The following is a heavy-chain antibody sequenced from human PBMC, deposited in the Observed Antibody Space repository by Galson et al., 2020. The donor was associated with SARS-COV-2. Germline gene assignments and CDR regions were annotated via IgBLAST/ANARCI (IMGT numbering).Heavy chain of an antibody. V-gene: IGHV4-38-2*01. CDR1: GYSISSGYF. Sequence: SETLSLTCAVSGYSISSGYFWGWIRQPPGRGLEWIGHIYHTESTYYNSSLKSRVTISVDTSKNQFSLKLTSVTAADTAVYYGARIYDSGGKGWSDPWGQGTLVTVSS. CDR3: ARIYDSGGKGWSDP. D-gene: IGHD4-17*01. J-gene: IGHJ5*02. CDR2: IYHTEST.